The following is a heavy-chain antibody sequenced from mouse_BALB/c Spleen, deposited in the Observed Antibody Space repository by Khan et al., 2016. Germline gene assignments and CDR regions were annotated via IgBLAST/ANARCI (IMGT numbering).Heavy chain of an antibody. CDR1: GYSITSDYA. V-gene: IGHV3-2*02. J-gene: IGHJ2*01. CDR3: ARSRGSSLDY. CDR2: ISYSGST. Sequence: EVQLLETGPGLVKPSQSLSLTCTVTGYSITSDYAWNWIRQFPGNKLEWMGYISYSGSTSYNPSLKSRISITRDTSKNQFFLQLNSVTTEDTATYYCARSRGSSLDYWGQGTTLTVSS. D-gene: IGHD1-1*01.